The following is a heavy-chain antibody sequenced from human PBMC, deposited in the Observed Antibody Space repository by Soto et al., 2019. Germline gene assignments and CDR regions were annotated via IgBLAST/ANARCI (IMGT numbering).Heavy chain of an antibody. CDR1: GGSISSSNW. CDR3: ARGFVVVTAILYYYGMDV. D-gene: IGHD2-21*02. CDR2: IYHSGST. J-gene: IGHJ6*02. Sequence: QVQLQESGPGLVKPSGTLSLTCAVSGGSISSSNWWSWVRQPPGKGLEWIGEIYHSGSTNYNPSLNSRVTIPVAKSKNQFSLKLSSVTAADTAVYYCARGFVVVTAILYYYGMDVWGQGTTVTVSS. V-gene: IGHV4-4*02.